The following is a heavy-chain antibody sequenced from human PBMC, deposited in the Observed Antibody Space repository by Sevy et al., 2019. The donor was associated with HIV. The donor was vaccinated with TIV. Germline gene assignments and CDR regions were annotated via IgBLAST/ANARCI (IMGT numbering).Heavy chain of an antibody. CDR1: GGIFRSNA. V-gene: IGHV1-69*13. CDR3: ARDKYYYVSGSFDY. D-gene: IGHD3-10*01. CDR2: IIAVSGTT. J-gene: IGHJ4*01. Sequence: ASVKVSCKASGGIFRSNAISWVRQAPGQGLEWMGGIIAVSGTTNYAQKFQGRVTVTADEARSTAYMELSSLRSEDTAVYYCARDKYYYVSGSFDYWGQGTQVTVSS.